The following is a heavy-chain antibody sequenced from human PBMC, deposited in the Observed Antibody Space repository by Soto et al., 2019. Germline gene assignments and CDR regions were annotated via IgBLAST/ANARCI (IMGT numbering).Heavy chain of an antibody. CDR3: ARDKITGLFDY. J-gene: IGHJ4*02. CDR1: GGSISSSSYY. CDR2: IYYSGNA. V-gene: IGHV4-39*02. Sequence: SETLSLTCTVSGGSISSSSYYWGWIRQPPGKGLEWTGSIYYSGNAYYNPSLKSRVTISVDTSKNQFSLKLSSVTAADTAVYYCARDKITGLFDYWGQGTLVTVSS. D-gene: IGHD2-8*02.